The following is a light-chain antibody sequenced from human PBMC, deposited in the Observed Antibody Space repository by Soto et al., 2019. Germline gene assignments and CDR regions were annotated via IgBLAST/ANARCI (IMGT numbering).Light chain of an antibody. J-gene: IGKJ5*01. CDR1: QSVGSF. CDR3: QQRSDRPPIT. Sequence: EVVLTQSPDTLSLSPGDRATLSCRASQSVGSFLAWYQQKPGEAPRLLIYDASIRATGIPDRFSGSGSGSDFSLTITSLEPEDFAVYYCQQRSDRPPITFGQGTRLEIK. CDR2: DAS. V-gene: IGKV3-11*01.